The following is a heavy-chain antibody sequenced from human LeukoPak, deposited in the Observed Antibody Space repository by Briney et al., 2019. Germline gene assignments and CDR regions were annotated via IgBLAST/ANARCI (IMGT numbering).Heavy chain of an antibody. CDR2: INHSGST. CDR3: ARAPSAARPTDY. D-gene: IGHD6-6*01. J-gene: IGHJ4*02. V-gene: IGHV4-34*01. Sequence: SSETLSLTCAVYGGSFSGYYWSWIRQPPGKGLEWIGEINHSGSTNYNPSLKSRVTISVDTSKNQFSLKLSSVTAADTAVYYCARAPSAARPTDYWGQGTLVTVSS. CDR1: GGSFSGYY.